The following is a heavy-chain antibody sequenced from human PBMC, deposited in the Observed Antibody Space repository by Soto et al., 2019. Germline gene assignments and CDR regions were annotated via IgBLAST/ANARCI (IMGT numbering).Heavy chain of an antibody. Sequence: PGVSLRRSCAASGFTFSSYAMSWVRQAHGKGLEWVSAISGSGGSTYYADSVKGRFTISRDNTKNTLYLQMNSLRAEDTAVYYCAKDLYDPVWGSYRPPYFQHWGQCTLVTVS. V-gene: IGHV3-23*01. D-gene: IGHD3-16*02. CDR1: GFTFSSYA. CDR2: ISGSGGST. J-gene: IGHJ1*01. CDR3: AKDLYDPVWGSYRPPYFQH.